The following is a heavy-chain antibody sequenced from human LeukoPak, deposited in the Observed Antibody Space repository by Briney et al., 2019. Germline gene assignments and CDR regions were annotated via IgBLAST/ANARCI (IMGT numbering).Heavy chain of an antibody. V-gene: IGHV3-23*01. CDR2: ITGSGGNT. CDR1: GFTFSNDA. Sequence: VGSLRLSCAASGFTFSNDAMSWVRQAPGQGLEWVSAITGSGGNTYYADSVKGRFTISRDNSKNTLYLQMNSLRDEDTAVYYCAKWGDFDVLTGYYVPDFWGQGTLVTVSS. D-gene: IGHD3-9*01. CDR3: AKWGDFDVLTGYYVPDF. J-gene: IGHJ4*02.